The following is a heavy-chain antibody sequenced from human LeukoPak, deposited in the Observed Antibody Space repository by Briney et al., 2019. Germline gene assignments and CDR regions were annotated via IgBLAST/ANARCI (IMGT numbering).Heavy chain of an antibody. V-gene: IGHV4-59*08. D-gene: IGHD1-26*01. J-gene: IGHJ3*02. CDR1: RGSISNSY. CDR2: IYYSGST. CDR3: ARHRSGTYWRAFDI. Sequence: SETLSLTCTVSRGSISNSYWSWIRQPPGKGLEWIGYIYYSGSTNYNPSLKSRVTISVDTSKNQFSLKLSSVTAADTAVYYCARHRSGTYWRAFDIWGQGTMVTVSS.